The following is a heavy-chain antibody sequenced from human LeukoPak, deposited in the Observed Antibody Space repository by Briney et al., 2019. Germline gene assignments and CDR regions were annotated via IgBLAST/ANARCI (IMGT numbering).Heavy chain of an antibody. CDR3: AKDHKVIVVVTLQH. V-gene: IGHV3-23*01. CDR1: GFTFSSYA. CDR2: ISGSGGST. D-gene: IGHD3-22*01. J-gene: IGHJ1*01. Sequence: GGSLRLSCAASGFTFSSYAMSWVRQAPGKGLEWVSAISGSGGSTYYADSVKGRFTTSRDNSKNTLYLQMNSLRAEDTAVYYCAKDHKVIVVVTLQHWGQGTLVTVSS.